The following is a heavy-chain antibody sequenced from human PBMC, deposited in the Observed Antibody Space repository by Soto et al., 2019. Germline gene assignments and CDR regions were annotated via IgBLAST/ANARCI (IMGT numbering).Heavy chain of an antibody. V-gene: IGHV3-33*01. CDR1: GFTFSSYG. CDR3: ARAPEGNHYYDSSGTDY. D-gene: IGHD3-22*01. Sequence: GGSLRLSCAASGFTFSSYGMHWVRQAPGKGLEWVAVIWYDGSNKYYADSVKGRFTISRDNSKNTLYLQMNSLRAEDTAVYYCARAPEGNHYYDSSGTDYWGQGTLVTVSS. CDR2: IWYDGSNK. J-gene: IGHJ4*02.